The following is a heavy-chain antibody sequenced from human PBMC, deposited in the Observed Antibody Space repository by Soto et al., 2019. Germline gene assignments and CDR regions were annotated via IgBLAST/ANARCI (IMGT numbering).Heavy chain of an antibody. Sequence: SETLSLTXAVSGGSISSSNWWSWVRQPPGKGLEWIGEIYHSGSTNYNPSLKSRVTISVDKSKNQFSLKLSSVTAADTAVYYCARDRGYGDYFDYWGQGTLVTVSS. CDR2: IYHSGST. D-gene: IGHD4-17*01. V-gene: IGHV4-4*02. CDR3: ARDRGYGDYFDY. J-gene: IGHJ4*02. CDR1: GGSISSSNW.